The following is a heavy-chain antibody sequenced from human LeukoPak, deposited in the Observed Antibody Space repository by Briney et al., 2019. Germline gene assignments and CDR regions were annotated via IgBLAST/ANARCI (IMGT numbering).Heavy chain of an antibody. J-gene: IGHJ4*02. CDR2: IYYSGST. CDR1: GGSISSSSYY. Sequence: SETLSLTCTVSGGSISSSSYYWGWIRQPPGKGLEWIGSIYYSGSTYYNPSLKSRVTMSVDTSKNQFSLKLSSVTAADTAVYYCARFNPAAGSFCFDYWGQGTLVTVSS. D-gene: IGHD6-13*01. CDR3: ARFNPAAGSFCFDY. V-gene: IGHV4-39*01.